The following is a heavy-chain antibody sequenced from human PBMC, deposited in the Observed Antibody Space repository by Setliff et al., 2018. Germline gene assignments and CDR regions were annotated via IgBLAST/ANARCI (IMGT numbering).Heavy chain of an antibody. D-gene: IGHD5-18*01. V-gene: IGHV1-18*01. CDR2: ISVYNGDT. CDR1: GYTFRNYA. CDR3: ARAPSVELVTIRTNSWFTYYYYGMDV. Sequence: ASVKVSCKASGYTFRNYAFAWVRQAPGQGLEWVGWISVYNGDTNYAQKFQGRVTLTTDTSTSTAYMELRSLTSDDSAFYYCARAPSVELVTIRTNSWFTYYYYGMDVWGQGTTVTVSS. J-gene: IGHJ6*02.